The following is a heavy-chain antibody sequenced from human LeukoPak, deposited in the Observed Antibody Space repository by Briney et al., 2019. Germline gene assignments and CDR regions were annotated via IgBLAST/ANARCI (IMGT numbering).Heavy chain of an antibody. Sequence: SETLSVTCIVSGGSFTASSHYWGWVRQPPGKGLEWIGSIYYSGSTFYNPSLKSRLTISIDKTKPQFSLSLSSVTAADTAIYYCARVYGDYSTVAFWGQGTLVTVSS. CDR2: IYYSGST. J-gene: IGHJ4*02. V-gene: IGHV4-39*07. D-gene: IGHD2-15*01. CDR1: GGSFTASSHY. CDR3: ARVYGDYSTVAF.